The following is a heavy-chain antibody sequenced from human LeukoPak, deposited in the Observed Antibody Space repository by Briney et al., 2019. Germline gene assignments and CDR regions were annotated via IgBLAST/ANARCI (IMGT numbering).Heavy chain of an antibody. CDR1: GFTFSNAW. Sequence: GGSLRLSCAASGFTFSNAWMSWVRQAPGKGLEWVGRIKSKTDGGTTDYAAPVKGRFTISRDDSKNTLYPQMNSLKTEDTAVYYCTAGYSGYDYPFGMDVWGKGTTVTVSS. J-gene: IGHJ6*04. CDR3: TAGYSGYDYPFGMDV. V-gene: IGHV3-15*01. CDR2: IKSKTDGGTT. D-gene: IGHD5-12*01.